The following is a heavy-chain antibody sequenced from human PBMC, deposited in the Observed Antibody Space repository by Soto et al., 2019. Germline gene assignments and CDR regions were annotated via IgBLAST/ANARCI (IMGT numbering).Heavy chain of an antibody. CDR3: ARDFVGDPRTDFDY. Sequence: QVQLVESGGGLVKPGGSLRLSCATSGFIFSDYYMHCIRQAPGKGLEWISYISGNGLIIQYADSAKGRFTISRCNDQNPLYAQMTRLRAQDTGLYFCARDFVGDPRTDFDYWGQGTLVTVSS. CDR2: ISGNGLII. J-gene: IGHJ4*01. V-gene: IGHV3-11*01. D-gene: IGHD4-17*01. CDR1: GFIFSDYY.